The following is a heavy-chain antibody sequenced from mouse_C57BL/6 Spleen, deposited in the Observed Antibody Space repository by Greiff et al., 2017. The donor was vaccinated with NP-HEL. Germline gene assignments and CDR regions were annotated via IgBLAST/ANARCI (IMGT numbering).Heavy chain of an antibody. CDR3: ARRDSNYGYFDV. J-gene: IGHJ1*03. Sequence: EVHLVESGGDLVKPGGSLKLSCAASGFTFSSYGMSWVRQTPDKRLEWVATISSGGSYTYYPDSVKGRFTISRDNAKNTLYLQMSSLKSEDTAMYYCARRDSNYGYFDVWGTGTTVTVSS. V-gene: IGHV5-6*01. D-gene: IGHD2-5*01. CDR1: GFTFSSYG. CDR2: ISSGGSYT.